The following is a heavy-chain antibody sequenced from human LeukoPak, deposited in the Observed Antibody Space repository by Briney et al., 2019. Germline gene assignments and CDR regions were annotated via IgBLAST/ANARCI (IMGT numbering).Heavy chain of an antibody. D-gene: IGHD3-22*01. V-gene: IGHV3-23*01. CDR2: NSGSGGST. J-gene: IGHJ4*02. Sequence: GGSLRLSCAASGFTFSSYAMNWISQAPGKGLEWVSGNSGSGGSTFYADSVKGRFTISRDNSKNTLYLQMNSLRAEDTAVYYCAKTSYYDSSGYYFDPFDYWGQGTLVTVSS. CDR3: AKTSYYDSSGYYFDPFDY. CDR1: GFTFSSYA.